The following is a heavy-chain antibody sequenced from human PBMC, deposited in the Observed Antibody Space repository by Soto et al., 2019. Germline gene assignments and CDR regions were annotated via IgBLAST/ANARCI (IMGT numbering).Heavy chain of an antibody. D-gene: IGHD3-3*01. CDR3: ARVLRITFFAFDP. CDR2: MNPNSGNT. Sequence: ASVKVSCKASGYTFTSYGISWVRQATGQGLEWMGWMNPNSGNTGYAQKFQGRVTMTRNTSISTAYMELSSLRSEDTAVYYCARVLRITFFAFDPGGQETLVTVSS. CDR1: GYTFTSYG. V-gene: IGHV1-8*02. J-gene: IGHJ5*02.